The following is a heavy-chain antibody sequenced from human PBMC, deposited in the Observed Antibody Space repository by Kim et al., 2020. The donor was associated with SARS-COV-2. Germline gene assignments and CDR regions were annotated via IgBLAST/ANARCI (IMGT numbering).Heavy chain of an antibody. D-gene: IGHD2-8*01. CDR1: GGTFSSYA. CDR3: ARGYCTNGVCYFSNY. V-gene: IGHV1-69*04. J-gene: IGHJ4*02. CDR2: IIPILGIA. Sequence: SVKVSCKASGGTFSSYAISWVRQAPGQGLEWMGRIIPILGIANYAQKFQGRVTITADKSTSTAYMELSSLRSEDTAVYYCARGYCTNGVCYFSNYWGQGTLVTVSS.